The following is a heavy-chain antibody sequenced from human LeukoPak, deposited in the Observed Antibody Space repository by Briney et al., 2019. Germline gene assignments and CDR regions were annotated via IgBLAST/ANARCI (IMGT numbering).Heavy chain of an antibody. V-gene: IGHV1-8*01. Sequence: ASVKVSCKASGYTFTSYDINWVRQATGQGLEWMGWMNPNSGNTGYAQKFQGRVTMTRNTSISTAYMELSSLRSEDTAVYYCARCYDFWSGYLCQLLAYWGQGTLVTVSS. CDR2: MNPNSGNT. J-gene: IGHJ4*02. CDR1: GYTFTSYD. CDR3: ARCYDFWSGYLCQLLAY. D-gene: IGHD3-3*01.